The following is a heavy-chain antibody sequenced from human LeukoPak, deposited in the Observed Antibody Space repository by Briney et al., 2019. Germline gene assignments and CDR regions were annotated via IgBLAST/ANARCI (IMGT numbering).Heavy chain of an antibody. CDR2: FSSSGTT. D-gene: IGHD6-13*01. CDR1: GDSISYFY. V-gene: IGHV4-4*07. Sequence: PSETLSLTCSVSGDSISYFYWSWIRQAAGKGLEWIGRFSSSGTTDYNASLKSRVTMSVDTSKNQLSLKVISVTAADTAVYYCARGVIAAGGNGFDYWGQGTLVTVSS. CDR3: ARGVIAAGGNGFDY. J-gene: IGHJ4*02.